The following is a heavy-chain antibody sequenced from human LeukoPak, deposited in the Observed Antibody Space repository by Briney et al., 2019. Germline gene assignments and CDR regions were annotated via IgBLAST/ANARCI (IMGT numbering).Heavy chain of an antibody. CDR2: TYYRSKWYN. CDR3: AREVGSSSGWYLFYFDY. J-gene: IGHJ4*02. V-gene: IGHV6-1*01. D-gene: IGHD6-19*01. Sequence: SQTLSLTCAISGDSVSSNSAAWNWIRQSPSRGLEWLGRTYYRSKWYNDYAVSVKSRITINPDTSKNQFSLQLNSVTPEDTAVYYCAREVGSSSGWYLFYFDYWGQGTLVTVSS. CDR1: GDSVSSNSAA.